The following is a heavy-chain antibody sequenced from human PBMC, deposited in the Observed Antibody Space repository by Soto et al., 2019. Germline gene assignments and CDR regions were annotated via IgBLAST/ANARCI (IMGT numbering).Heavy chain of an antibody. CDR2: IKSKTDGGTT. CDR1: GFTFSNAW. J-gene: IGHJ1*01. CDR3: TTGSPYSSGWYPAYAEYFQH. Sequence: EVQLVESGGGLVKPGGSLRLSCAASGFTFSNAWMSWVRQAPGKGLEWVGRIKSKTDGGTTDYAAPVKGRFTISRDDSKNTLYLQMNSLKTEDTAVYYCTTGSPYSSGWYPAYAEYFQHWGQGTLVTVSS. D-gene: IGHD6-19*01. V-gene: IGHV3-15*01.